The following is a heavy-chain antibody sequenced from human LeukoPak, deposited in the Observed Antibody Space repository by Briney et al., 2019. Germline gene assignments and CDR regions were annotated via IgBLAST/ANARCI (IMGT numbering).Heavy chain of an antibody. V-gene: IGHV1-69*05. J-gene: IGHJ4*02. CDR2: SIPIFGTA. CDR3: ASVLWFGELLSPYLDY. D-gene: IGHD3-10*01. Sequence: SVKVSCKASGDTFSSYAISWVRQAPGQGLEWMGRSIPIFGTANYAQKFQGRVTITTDESTSTAYMELSSLRSEDTAVYYCASVLWFGELLSPYLDYWGQGTLVTVSS. CDR1: GDTFSSYA.